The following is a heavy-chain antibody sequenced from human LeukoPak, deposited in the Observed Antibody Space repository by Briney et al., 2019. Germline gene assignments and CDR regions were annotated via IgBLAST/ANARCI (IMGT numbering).Heavy chain of an antibody. CDR3: ARDGGLLWQSLLPVTPDY. V-gene: IGHV1-2*02. Sequence: GASVKVSFKSALYTFSINCVHCVGQAPGQGLEWMGWINPNSGGTNYAQKFQGRVTMTRDTSISTAYMALSRLRSDDTAVYYSARDGGLLWQSLLPVTPDYWGQGTLVTVSS. CDR1: LYTFSINC. J-gene: IGHJ4*02. CDR2: INPNSGGT. D-gene: IGHD6-19*01.